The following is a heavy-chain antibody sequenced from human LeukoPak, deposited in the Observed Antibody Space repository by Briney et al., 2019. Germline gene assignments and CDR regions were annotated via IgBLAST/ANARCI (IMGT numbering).Heavy chain of an antibody. J-gene: IGHJ4*02. D-gene: IGHD3-22*01. CDR1: GFTFSSYW. CDR3: ARDDDSSGYYYFFDY. V-gene: IGHV3-7*01. CDR2: IKQDGSEK. Sequence: GGSLRLSCAASGFTFSSYWMSWVRQAPGKGLEWVVNIKQDGSEKYYVDSVKGRFTISRDNAKNSLYLQMNSLRAEDTAVYYCARDDDSSGYYYFFDYWGQGTLVTVSS.